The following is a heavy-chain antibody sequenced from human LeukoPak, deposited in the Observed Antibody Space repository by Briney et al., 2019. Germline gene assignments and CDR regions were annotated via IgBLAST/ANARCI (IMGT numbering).Heavy chain of an antibody. CDR2: IYYRGST. CDR1: GGSISNFY. CDR3: ARVKDWYFDL. J-gene: IGHJ2*01. V-gene: IGHV4-59*01. Sequence: SETLSLTCNVPGGSISNFYWSWIRQSPGKGLEWIGRIYYRGSTTYNPSLTSRVTISVDTSNNQFSLKLTSVTAADTAVYYCARVKDWYFDLWGRGTLVAVSS.